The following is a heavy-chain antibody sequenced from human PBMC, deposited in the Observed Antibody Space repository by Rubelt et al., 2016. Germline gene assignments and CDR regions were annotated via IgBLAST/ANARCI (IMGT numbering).Heavy chain of an antibody. D-gene: IGHD1-14*01. Sequence: GGGLVQPGGSLRLSCAASGFTFDDYAMHWVRQAPGKGLEWVSGISWNSGSIGYADSVKGRFTISRDNAKNSLYLQMNSLRAEDTAVYYCARPYNDYYYYMDVWGKGTTVTVSS. J-gene: IGHJ6*03. CDR1: GFTFDDYA. CDR3: ARPYNDYYYYMDV. CDR2: ISWNSGSI. V-gene: IGHV3-9*01.